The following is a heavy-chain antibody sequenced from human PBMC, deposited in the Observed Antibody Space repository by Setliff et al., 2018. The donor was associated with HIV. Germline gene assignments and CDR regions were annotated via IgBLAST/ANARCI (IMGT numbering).Heavy chain of an antibody. CDR2: IKNKTDGGTT. V-gene: IGHV3-15*01. CDR1: GFTFKSTW. D-gene: IGHD3-22*01. CDR3: TTDRPRLERHYYDSSGYLDY. J-gene: IGHJ4*02. Sequence: GGSLRLSCATSGFTFKSTWMSWVRQAPGKGLEWVGRIKNKTDGGTTDYAASAKGRFTISRDDSKNTLYLQMNSLKTEDTAVYYCTTDRPRLERHYYDSSGYLDYWGQGTLVTVSS.